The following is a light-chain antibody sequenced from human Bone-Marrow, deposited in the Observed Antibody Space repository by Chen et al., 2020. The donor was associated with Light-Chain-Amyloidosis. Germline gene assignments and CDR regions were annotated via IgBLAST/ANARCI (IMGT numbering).Light chain of an antibody. J-gene: IGKJ4*01. V-gene: IGKV3-20*01. CDR1: QSVSSSY. CDR3: QQYGSSPLT. Sequence: EIVLTQSPGTLSLSPGERATLSCRASQSVSSSYLAWYQQKPGQAPRLLIYGASSRATGIPDRFSGSGSGTDFTLTSSRLEPEDCAVYYWQQYGSSPLTFGGGTKVEIK. CDR2: GAS.